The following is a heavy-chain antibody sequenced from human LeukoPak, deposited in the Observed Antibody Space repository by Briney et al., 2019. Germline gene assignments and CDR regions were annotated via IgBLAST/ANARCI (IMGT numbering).Heavy chain of an antibody. CDR1: GFTFSSYS. J-gene: IGHJ6*03. CDR2: ISSSSSYI. D-gene: IGHD3-3*01. V-gene: IGHV3-21*01. CDR3: ARDGNGGVLRFLEWLPQYYYYYYYMDV. Sequence: GGSLRLSCAASGFTFSSYSMNWVRQAPGKGLEWVSSISSSSSYIYYADSVKGRFTISRDNAKNSLYLQMNSLRAEDTAVYYCARDGNGGVLRFLEWLPQYYYYYYYMDVWGKGTTVTVSS.